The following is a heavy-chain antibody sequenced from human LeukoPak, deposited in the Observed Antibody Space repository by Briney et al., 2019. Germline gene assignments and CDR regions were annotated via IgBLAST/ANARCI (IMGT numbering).Heavy chain of an antibody. CDR2: MNPNSGNT. V-gene: IGHV1-8*01. CDR3: ARNYDSSGYYYY. J-gene: IGHJ4*02. Sequence: ASVKVSCKASGYTFTSYDINWVRQATGQGLEWMGWMNPNSGNTGYAQKFQGRVTMTRNTSISTAYMELSSLRSEDTAVYYCARNYDSSGYYYYWGQGTLVTVSS. CDR1: GYTFTSYD. D-gene: IGHD3-22*01.